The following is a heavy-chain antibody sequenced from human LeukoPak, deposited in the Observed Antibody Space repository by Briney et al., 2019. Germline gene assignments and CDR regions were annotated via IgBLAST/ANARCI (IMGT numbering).Heavy chain of an antibody. CDR1: GYSFTSYW. J-gene: IGHJ4*02. Sequence: GGALEISLKGSGYSFTSYWIGWVRQVPGKGLEGMGIIYPGDSDTRYSPSFQGQVTISADKSISTAYLQCSSQKAADTAMYYCARLNPYYDSSGYLDDFDYWGQGTLVTVSS. V-gene: IGHV5-51*01. CDR2: IYPGDSDT. CDR3: ARLNPYYDSSGYLDDFDY. D-gene: IGHD3-22*01.